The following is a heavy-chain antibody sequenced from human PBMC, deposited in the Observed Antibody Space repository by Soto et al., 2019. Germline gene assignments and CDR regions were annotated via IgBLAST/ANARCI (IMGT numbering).Heavy chain of an antibody. CDR2: ISAYNGAT. D-gene: IGHD3-3*01. V-gene: IGHV1-18*01. CDR1: GYTFRNHA. J-gene: IGHJ6*01. Sequence: VQLVQSGGEVKKPGAAVKVSCKASGYTFRNHAINWVRQAPGQGLEWMGWISAYNGATKYAQKFQDRLTVTTDSSTTTAYMELRSLTSDDTAVYFCARDGRAFSIFGETLDV. CDR3: ARDGRAFSIFGETLDV.